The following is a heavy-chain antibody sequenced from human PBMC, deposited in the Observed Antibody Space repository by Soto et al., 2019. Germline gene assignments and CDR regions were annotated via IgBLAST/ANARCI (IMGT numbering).Heavy chain of an antibody. CDR1: GGSIRSGGYF. J-gene: IGHJ5*02. V-gene: IGHV4-31*03. D-gene: IGHD3-10*01. CDR3: ASAAYDYTDNR. Sequence: SETLSLTCTVSGGSIRSGGYFWNWIRQHPGKGLEWIGYIYYSGSTSYNPSLKSRAAISIDTSKNQFSLRLNSLTVADTAVYYCASAAYDYTDNRWGQGTLVTVSS. CDR2: IYYSGST.